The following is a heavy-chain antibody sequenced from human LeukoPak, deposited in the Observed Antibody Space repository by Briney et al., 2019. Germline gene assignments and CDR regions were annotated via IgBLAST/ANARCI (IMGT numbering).Heavy chain of an antibody. Sequence: PGGSLRLSCAASGFTFTNYWMSWVRQAPGKGLELVANIKQDRSEKYYVDSVKGRFTISRDNAKNSLYLQMNSLRAEDMALYYCAKGALAAAGTPLVDYWGQGTLVTVSS. V-gene: IGHV3-7*03. CDR3: AKGALAAAGTPLVDY. D-gene: IGHD6-13*01. CDR1: GFTFTNYW. J-gene: IGHJ4*02. CDR2: IKQDRSEK.